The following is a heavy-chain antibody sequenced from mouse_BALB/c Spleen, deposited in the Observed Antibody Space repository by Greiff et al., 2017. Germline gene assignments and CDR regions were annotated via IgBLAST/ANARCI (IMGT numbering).Heavy chain of an antibody. J-gene: IGHJ4*01. CDR3: ARAEYGKAMDY. CDR1: GYTFTSYW. V-gene: IGHV1S132*01. D-gene: IGHD2-1*01. Sequence: VHLQQSGAELVKPGASVKLSCKTSGYTFTSYWIQWVKQRPGQGLGWIGEIFPGTGTTYYNEKFKGKATLTIDTSSSTAYMQLSSLTSEDSAVYFCARAEYGKAMDYWGQGTSVTVSS. CDR2: IFPGTGTT.